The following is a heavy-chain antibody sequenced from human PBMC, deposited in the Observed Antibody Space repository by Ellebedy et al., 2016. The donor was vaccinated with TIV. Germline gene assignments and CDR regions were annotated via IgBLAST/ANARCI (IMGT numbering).Heavy chain of an antibody. CDR1: GYTFTGYY. CDR2: IIPIFGTA. J-gene: IGHJ6*02. Sequence: ASVKVSCKASGYTFTGYYMHWVRQAPGQGLEWMGGIIPIFGTANYAQKFQGRVTITADESTSTAYMELSSLRSEDTAVYYCARDRRIQLWFGVGNYYYSMDVWGQGTTVTVSS. V-gene: IGHV1-69*13. D-gene: IGHD5-18*01. CDR3: ARDRRIQLWFGVGNYYYSMDV.